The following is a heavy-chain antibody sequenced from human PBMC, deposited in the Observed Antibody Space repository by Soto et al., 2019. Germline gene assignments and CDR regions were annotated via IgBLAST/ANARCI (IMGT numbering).Heavy chain of an antibody. CDR1: GFSLSTSGVG. V-gene: IGHV2-5*01. Sequence: SGPTLVNPTQTLTLTCTFSGFSLSTSGVGVGWIRQPPGKALEWLALIYWNDDKRYSPSLKSRLTITKDTSKNQVVLTMTNMDPVDTATYYCAHRRGKAPYYYDSSGIPTVFGYWGQGTLVTVSS. CDR3: AHRRGKAPYYYDSSGIPTVFGY. CDR2: IYWNDDK. D-gene: IGHD3-22*01. J-gene: IGHJ4*02.